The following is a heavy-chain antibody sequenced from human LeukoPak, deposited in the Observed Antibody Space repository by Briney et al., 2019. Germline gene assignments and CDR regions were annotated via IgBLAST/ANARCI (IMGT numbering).Heavy chain of an antibody. CDR3: ARADSEPTIITMIRSLGTYWFDP. CDR1: GGSISSSSYY. CDR2: IYYSGST. D-gene: IGHD3-22*01. V-gene: IGHV4-39*07. Sequence: SETLSLTCTVSGGSISSSSYYWGWIRQSPGKGLEWIGSIYYSGSTYYNPSLKSRVTISSDTPKNQFSLRLSSVTAADTAVYYCARADSEPTIITMIRSLGTYWFDPWGQGTLVTVSS. J-gene: IGHJ5*02.